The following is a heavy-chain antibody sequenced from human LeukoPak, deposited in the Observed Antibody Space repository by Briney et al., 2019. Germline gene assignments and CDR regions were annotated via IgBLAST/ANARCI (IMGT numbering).Heavy chain of an antibody. CDR2: ILPIFGIA. D-gene: IGHD2-2*01. CDR1: EPTFSRYA. J-gene: IGHJ5*02. Sequence: APVKLSCKASEPTFSRYAISWVRQAPGLGLEWLGRILPIFGIANYAQKFQGRVTITADKSTSTAYMELSSLRSEDTAVYYCASAVVPAAIFRPVLQSPGWFDPWGQGTLVTVSS. CDR3: ASAVVPAAIFRPVLQSPGWFDP. V-gene: IGHV1-69*04.